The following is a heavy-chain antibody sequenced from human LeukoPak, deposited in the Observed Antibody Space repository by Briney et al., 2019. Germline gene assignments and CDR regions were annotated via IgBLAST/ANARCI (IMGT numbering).Heavy chain of an antibody. V-gene: IGHV3-66*01. CDR1: GFIVSSNH. CDR3: ARGRGGNYFDY. J-gene: IGHJ4*02. D-gene: IGHD3-10*01. CDR2: IYINAGTT. Sequence: PGGSLRLSCAASGFIVSSNHMNWVRQTPGKGLEWVSIIYINAGTTHYADSVKGRFIISRDNSENTVYLQMNNLRADDSAVYYCARGRGGNYFDYWGQGTLVTVSS.